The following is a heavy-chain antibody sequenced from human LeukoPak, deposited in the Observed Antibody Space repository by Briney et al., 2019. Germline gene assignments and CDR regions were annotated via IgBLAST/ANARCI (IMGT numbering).Heavy chain of an antibody. J-gene: IGHJ4*02. D-gene: IGHD6-13*01. CDR1: GFTFSNYA. Sequence: PGGSLRLSCAASGFTFSNYAMIWVRQAPGKGLEWVSGLSGSGATTYYADSVKGRFTISRDNSNNTLYLLMNSLRAEDTAVYYCARGAIAAAADYWGQGILVTVSS. V-gene: IGHV3-23*01. CDR3: ARGAIAAAADY. CDR2: LSGSGATT.